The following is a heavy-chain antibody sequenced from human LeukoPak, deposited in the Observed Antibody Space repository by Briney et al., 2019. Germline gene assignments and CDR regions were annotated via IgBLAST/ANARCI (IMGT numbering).Heavy chain of an antibody. CDR2: IYHSGST. CDR1: GYSISSGYY. CDR3: ARELISSRAAFDT. V-gene: IGHV4-38-2*01. Sequence: SETLSLTCAVSGYSISSGYYWGWIRQPPGKGLEWIGSIYHSGSTYYNPSLKGRVTISVDTSKNQFSLKLTSVTAADTAVYYCARELISSRAAFDTWGQGTVVTVSS. J-gene: IGHJ3*02. D-gene: IGHD3-10*01.